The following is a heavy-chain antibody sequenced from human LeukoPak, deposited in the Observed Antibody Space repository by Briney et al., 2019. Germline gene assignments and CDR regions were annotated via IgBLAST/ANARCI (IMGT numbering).Heavy chain of an antibody. Sequence: GGSLRLSCAASGFTFSSYTMSWVRQAPGKGLEWVAAISGSGGTTYYADSVKGRFTISRDNAKNSVYLQMNSLRAEDTAMYYCVKPYYYSSGSFNWGQGTLVTVSS. CDR1: GFTFSSYT. CDR3: VKPYYYSSGSFN. J-gene: IGHJ4*02. D-gene: IGHD3-10*01. CDR2: ISGSGGTT. V-gene: IGHV3-23*01.